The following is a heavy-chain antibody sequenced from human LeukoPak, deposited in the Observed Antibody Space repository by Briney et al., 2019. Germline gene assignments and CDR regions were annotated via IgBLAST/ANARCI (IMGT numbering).Heavy chain of an antibody. V-gene: IGHV1-18*01. CDR1: GYTFTSYG. CDR3: ARSGNSHYYYYMDV. D-gene: IGHD4-23*01. Sequence: ASVKVSCKASGYTFTSYGISWVRQAPGQGLEWTGWISAYNGNTNYAQKLQGRVTMTTDTSTSTAYMELRSLRSDDTAVYYCARSGNSHYYYYMDVWGKGTTVTVSS. CDR2: ISAYNGNT. J-gene: IGHJ6*03.